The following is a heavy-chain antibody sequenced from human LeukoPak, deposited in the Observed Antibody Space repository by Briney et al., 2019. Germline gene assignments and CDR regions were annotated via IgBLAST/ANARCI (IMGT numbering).Heavy chain of an antibody. Sequence: ASVKVSCKASGYTFTTYVIIWLRQAPGQGLEWIGWMNPNSGNTGYAQKFQGRVTLTRDMSTSTDYLELSSLRSEDAAVYYCARDNSVRDEAWWFNPWGQGTLVTVSS. CDR2: MNPNSGNT. CDR3: ARDNSVRDEAWWFNP. CDR1: GYTFTTYV. J-gene: IGHJ5*02. V-gene: IGHV1-8*02. D-gene: IGHD5-24*01.